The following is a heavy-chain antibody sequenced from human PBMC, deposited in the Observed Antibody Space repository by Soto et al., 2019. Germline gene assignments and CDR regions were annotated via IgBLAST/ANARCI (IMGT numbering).Heavy chain of an antibody. V-gene: IGHV3-7*03. CDR1: GFTFSSYW. J-gene: IGHJ4*02. CDR3: VRDWFVEGNYDRLDY. D-gene: IGHD4-4*01. CDR2: IKQDGSEK. Sequence: EVQLVESGGGLVQPGGSLRLSCVASGFTFSSYWMSWVRQAPGKGLEWVAIIKQDGSEKYYVDSVTGRFTISRDNAKNSLFLQMNSLRAEDTAVYYCVRDWFVEGNYDRLDYWGQGTLVTVSS.